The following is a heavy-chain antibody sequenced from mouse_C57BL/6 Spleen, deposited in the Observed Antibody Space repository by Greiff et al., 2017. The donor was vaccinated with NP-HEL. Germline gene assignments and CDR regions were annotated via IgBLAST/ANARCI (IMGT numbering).Heavy chain of an antibody. D-gene: IGHD2-1*01. CDR1: GFTFSDYG. CDR2: ISSGSSTI. Sequence: EVQLVESGGGLVKPGGSLKLSCAASGFTFSDYGMHWVRQAPEKGLEWVAYISSGSSTIYYADTVKGRFTISRDNAKNTLFLQVTSLRSEDTAMYYCARSGNYPAWFAYWGQGTLVTVSA. CDR3: ARSGNYPAWFAY. J-gene: IGHJ3*01. V-gene: IGHV5-17*01.